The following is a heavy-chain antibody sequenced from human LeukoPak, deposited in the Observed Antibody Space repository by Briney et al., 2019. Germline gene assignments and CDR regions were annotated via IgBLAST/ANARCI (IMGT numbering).Heavy chain of an antibody. CDR2: ISAYNGNT. J-gene: IGHJ4*02. V-gene: IGHV1-18*04. CDR3: ARDGKHLMVYGN. Sequence: GASVKVSCKASGYTFTGYYMHWVRQAPGQGLEWMGWISAYNGNTNYAQKLQGRVTMTTDTSTSTAYMELRSLRSDDTAVYYCARDGKHLMVYGNWGQGTLVTVSS. CDR1: GYTFTGYY. D-gene: IGHD2-8*01.